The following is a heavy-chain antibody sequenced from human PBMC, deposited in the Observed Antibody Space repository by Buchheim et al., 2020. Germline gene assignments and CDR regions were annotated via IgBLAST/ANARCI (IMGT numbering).Heavy chain of an antibody. J-gene: IGHJ4*02. CDR2: IYYSGST. CDR1: GGSISSSSYY. Sequence: QLQLQESGPGLVKPSETLSPTCTVPGGSISSSSYYWGWLRQPPGKGLEWIGIIYYSGSTYYNPSLKSRVTISVDTSKTKFSLKLSSVTAADTAVYYCARHKELRFMEWFPDYWGQGTL. CDR3: ARHKELRFMEWFPDY. D-gene: IGHD3-3*01. V-gene: IGHV4-39*01.